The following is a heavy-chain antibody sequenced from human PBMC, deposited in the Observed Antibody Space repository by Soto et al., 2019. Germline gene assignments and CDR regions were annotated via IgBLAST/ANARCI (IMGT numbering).Heavy chain of an antibody. V-gene: IGHV3-23*01. CDR3: AKDAILTGYPSYYFDY. CDR2: ISGSGGST. J-gene: IGHJ4*02. Sequence: EVQLLESGGGLVQPGGSLRLSCAASGFTFSSYAMSWVRQAPGKGLEWVSAISGSGGSTYYADSVKGRFTISRDNSKNTLYLQMNSLRAEDTAVYYCAKDAILTGYPSYYFDYWGQGTLVTVSS. D-gene: IGHD3-9*01. CDR1: GFTFSSYA.